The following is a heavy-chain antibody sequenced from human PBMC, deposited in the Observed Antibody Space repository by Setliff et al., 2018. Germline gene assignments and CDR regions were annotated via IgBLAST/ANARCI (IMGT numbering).Heavy chain of an antibody. J-gene: IGHJ3*02. D-gene: IGHD3-22*01. CDR1: GGSFNSYY. CDR3: ARGLSYYDSSGYLLAPYAFDI. CDR2: INQSGST. Sequence: PSETLSLTCAVYGGSFNSYYWSWIRQPPGKGLEWIGEINQSGSTNYNPSLKSRVTMSVDTSKNQFSLKLSSVTAADTAVYYCARGLSYYDSSGYLLAPYAFDIWGQGTMGTVS. V-gene: IGHV4-34*01.